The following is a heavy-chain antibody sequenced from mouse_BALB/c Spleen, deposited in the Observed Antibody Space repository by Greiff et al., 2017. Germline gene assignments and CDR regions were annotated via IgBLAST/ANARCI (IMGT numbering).Heavy chain of an antibody. CDR3: ARDGELLRDYYAMDY. Sequence: EVQGVESGGGLVKPGGSLKLSCAASGFTFSDYYMYWVRQTPEKRLEWVATISDGGSYTYYPDSVKGRFTISRDNAKNNLYLQMSSLKSEDTAMYYCARDGELLRDYYAMDYWGQGTSVTVSS. D-gene: IGHD1-1*01. V-gene: IGHV5-4*02. J-gene: IGHJ4*01. CDR2: ISDGGSYT. CDR1: GFTFSDYY.